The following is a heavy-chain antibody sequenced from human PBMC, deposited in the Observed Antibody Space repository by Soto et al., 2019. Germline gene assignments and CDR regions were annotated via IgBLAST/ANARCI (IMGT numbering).Heavy chain of an antibody. CDR1: GFTFSSYS. CDR3: ARDLGIAAVAAFDI. J-gene: IGHJ3*02. CDR2: ISFSSGTV. D-gene: IGHD6-25*01. Sequence: GSLRPSRAASGFTFSSYSMNWVRQAPGKGLEWVSYISFSSGTVYYADSVKGRFTISRDNAKNSLYLQMNSLRAEDTAAYYCARDLGIAAVAAFDIWGQGTMVTVSS. V-gene: IGHV3-48*01.